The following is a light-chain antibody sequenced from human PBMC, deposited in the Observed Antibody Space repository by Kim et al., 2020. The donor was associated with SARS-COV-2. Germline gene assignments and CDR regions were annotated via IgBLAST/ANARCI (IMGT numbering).Light chain of an antibody. Sequence: QRVTITSSERTSTIETNPVNWYQQLQGAAPKLPIHANNQRPSEIPDRFSDSRFGTSASLTISGLQSEDGADYFCAAWDDSPDGYVVFGEGTKLTVL. CDR2: ANN. CDR1: TSTIETNP. V-gene: IGLV1-44*01. J-gene: IGLJ2*01. CDR3: AAWDDSPDGYVV.